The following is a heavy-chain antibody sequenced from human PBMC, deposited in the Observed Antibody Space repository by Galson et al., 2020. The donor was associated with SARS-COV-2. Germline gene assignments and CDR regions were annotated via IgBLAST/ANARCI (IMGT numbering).Heavy chain of an antibody. CDR1: GFSLRTSGMR. CDR2: IHWDDDK. J-gene: IGHJ3*02. D-gene: IGHD4-17*01. CDR3: ARIRRDDYGDLGAFDI. Sequence: SGPTLVKPTQTLTLTCTFSGFSLRTSGMRVSWIRQPPGKALEWLALIHWDDDKYYSTSLKTRLTISKDTSKNQVVLTMTNMDPVDTATYYCARIRRDDYGDLGAFDIWGQGTMVTVSS. V-gene: IGHV2-70*13.